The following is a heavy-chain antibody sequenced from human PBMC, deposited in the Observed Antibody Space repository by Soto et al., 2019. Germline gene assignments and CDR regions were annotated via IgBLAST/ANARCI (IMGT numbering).Heavy chain of an antibody. CDR3: ARDSGAGVVAPPEARYMDV. CDR1: GFTFTNYG. Sequence: QVNLVQSGAEVKRPGASVKISCKASGFTFTNYGFSWVRLAPGQGLEWLGWIRSFNGNTNYPQKNQGRITMTTDTSTTTVDIEPRSLYPDETAVRFCARDSGAGVVAPPEARYMDVWGKGTTVTVSS. J-gene: IGHJ6*03. D-gene: IGHD6-25*01. CDR2: IRSFNGNT. V-gene: IGHV1-18*01.